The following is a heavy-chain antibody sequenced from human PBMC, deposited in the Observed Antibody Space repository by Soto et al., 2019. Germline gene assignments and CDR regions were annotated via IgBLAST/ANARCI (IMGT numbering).Heavy chain of an antibody. J-gene: IGHJ4*02. CDR2: ISAYNGNT. V-gene: IGHV1-18*01. Sequence: ASVKVSCKASGYTFTSYGISWVRRAPGQGLEWMGWISAYNGNTKNAQKFQGRVTMTTDTSTSTAYMELRSLRSDDTAVYYCAREPNYFDYWGQGTLVTVSS. CDR1: GYTFTSYG. CDR3: AREPNYFDY.